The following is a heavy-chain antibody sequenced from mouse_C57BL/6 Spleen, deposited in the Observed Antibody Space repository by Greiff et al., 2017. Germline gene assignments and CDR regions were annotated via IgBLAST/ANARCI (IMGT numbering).Heavy chain of an antibody. Sequence: QVQLQQPGAELVRPGSSVKLSCKASGYTFTSNWMDWVKQRPGQGLEWIGNIYPSDSETHYNQKFKDKATLTVDKSSSTAYMQLSSLTSEDSAVYYSANGAIYYDYDGFAYWGQGTLVTVSA. J-gene: IGHJ3*01. CDR3: ANGAIYYDYDGFAY. V-gene: IGHV1-61*01. CDR2: IYPSDSET. D-gene: IGHD2-4*01. CDR1: GYTFTSNW.